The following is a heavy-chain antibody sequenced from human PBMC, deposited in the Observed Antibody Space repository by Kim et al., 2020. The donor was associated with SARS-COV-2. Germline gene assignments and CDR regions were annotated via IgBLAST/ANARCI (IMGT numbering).Heavy chain of an antibody. V-gene: IGHV5-51*01. CDR3: ARPGFVAVAGTTGDYYFDY. CDR2: IYPGDSDT. J-gene: IGHJ4*02. Sequence: GESLKISCKGSGYSFTSYWIGWVRQMPGKGLEWMGIIYPGDSDTRYSPSFQGQVTISADKSISTAYLQWSSLKASDTAMYYCARPGFVAVAGTTGDYYFDYWGQGTLVTVSS. CDR1: GYSFTSYW. D-gene: IGHD6-19*01.